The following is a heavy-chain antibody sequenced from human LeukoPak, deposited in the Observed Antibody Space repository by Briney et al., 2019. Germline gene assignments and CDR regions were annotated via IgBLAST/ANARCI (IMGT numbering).Heavy chain of an antibody. V-gene: IGHV3-23*01. J-gene: IGHJ4*02. CDR1: GFTFSSYV. D-gene: IGHD2-21*02. CDR3: AKSYLQIVTLTALYFDS. Sequence: PGGSLRLSCAASGFTFSSYVMSWVRQAPGKGLEWVSTSGTGGNTYYTDSVKGRFSISRDNSKNTLYLQMNSLRAEDTAIYYCAKSYLQIVTLTALYFDSWGQGALVTVSS. CDR2: SGTGGNT.